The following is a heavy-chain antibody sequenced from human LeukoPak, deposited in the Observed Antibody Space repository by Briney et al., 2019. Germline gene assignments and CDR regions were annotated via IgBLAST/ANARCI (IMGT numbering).Heavy chain of an antibody. CDR3: ARGVRGGAGVYSYGFYFDY. Sequence: GASVKVSCKASGYTFTGYYMHWVRQAPGQGLEWMGWINPNSGGTNYAQKFQGRVTMTRDTSISTAYMELSGLTSEDTAVFYCARGVRGGAGVYSYGFYFDYWGQGTPLIVSS. D-gene: IGHD5-18*01. J-gene: IGHJ4*02. CDR1: GYTFTGYY. V-gene: IGHV1-2*02. CDR2: INPNSGGT.